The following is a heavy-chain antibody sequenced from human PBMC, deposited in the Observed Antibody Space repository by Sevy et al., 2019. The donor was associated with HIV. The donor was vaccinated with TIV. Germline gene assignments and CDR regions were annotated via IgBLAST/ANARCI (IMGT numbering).Heavy chain of an antibody. CDR2: ISGSGGST. CDR3: AKDLVSYDSSGYYDY. Sequence: GGSLRLSCAASGFTFSSYAMSWVRQAPGKGLEWVSSISGSGGSTYYADSVKGRFTISRDNSKNTLYLQMNSLRAEDTVVYYCAKDLVSYDSSGYYDYWGQGTLVTVSS. V-gene: IGHV3-23*01. J-gene: IGHJ4*02. CDR1: GFTFSSYA. D-gene: IGHD3-22*01.